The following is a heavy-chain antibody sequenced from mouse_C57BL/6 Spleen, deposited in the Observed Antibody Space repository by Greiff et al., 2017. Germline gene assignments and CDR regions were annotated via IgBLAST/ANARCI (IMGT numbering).Heavy chain of an antibody. Sequence: EVQLQQSGAELVRPGASVKLSCTASGFNIKDDYMHWVKQRPEQGLEWIGWIDPENGDTEYASKFQGKATITADTSSNTAYLQLSSLTSEDTAVYYCTTTVVATEYYFDYWGQGTTLTVSS. V-gene: IGHV14-4*01. CDR3: TTTVVATEYYFDY. J-gene: IGHJ2*01. CDR2: IDPENGDT. CDR1: GFNIKDDY. D-gene: IGHD1-1*01.